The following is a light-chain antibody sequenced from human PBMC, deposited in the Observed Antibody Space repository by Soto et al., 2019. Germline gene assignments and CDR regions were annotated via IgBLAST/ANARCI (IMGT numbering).Light chain of an antibody. J-gene: IGKJ4*01. V-gene: IGKV3-20*01. CDR2: GAS. Sequence: EVVMAQSPATLSVSPGDRAALSCKASQSVRNNLVWYLQKPGQAPRPIIYGASSRATGIPDRFSGSGSGTDFTLTISRLEPEDFAVYYCQQYATSPTFGGGTKVDIK. CDR1: QSVRNN. CDR3: QQYATSPT.